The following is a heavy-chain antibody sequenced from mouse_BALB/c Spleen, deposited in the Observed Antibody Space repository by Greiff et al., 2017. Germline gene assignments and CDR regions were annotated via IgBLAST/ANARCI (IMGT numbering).Heavy chain of an antibody. CDR3: ARDDYDKRAFAY. CDR1: GYSFTSYW. D-gene: IGHD2-4*01. Sequence: QVHVKQPGAELVRPGASVKLSCKASGYSFTSYWMNWVKQRPGQGLEWIGMIHPSDSETRLNQKFKDKATLTVDKSSSTAYMQLSSPTSEDSAVYYCARDDYDKRAFAYWGQGTLVTVSA. CDR2: IHPSDSET. J-gene: IGHJ3*01. V-gene: IGHV1-61*01.